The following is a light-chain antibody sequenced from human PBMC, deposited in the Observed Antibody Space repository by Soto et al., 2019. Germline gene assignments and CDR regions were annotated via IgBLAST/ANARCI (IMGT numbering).Light chain of an antibody. Sequence: AIQMTQSPSSLSASVGDRVTITCRASQGIRNDLDWFQQKPGKAPKLLIYAASNLQSGVPARFSGSGSGTDFTLTISSLQPEDFATYYCQQSFRTPLTFGGGTKVDIK. V-gene: IGKV1-6*01. CDR3: QQSFRTPLT. CDR2: AAS. J-gene: IGKJ4*01. CDR1: QGIRND.